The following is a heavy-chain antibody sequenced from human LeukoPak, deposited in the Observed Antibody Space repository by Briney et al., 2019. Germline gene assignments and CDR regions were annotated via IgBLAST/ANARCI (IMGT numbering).Heavy chain of an antibody. Sequence: GGSLRLSCAASGFTFSSYEMNWVRQAPGKGLEWVSYISSSGGTIYYADSVKGRFPISRDNAKNSLYLQMNSLRAEDTAVYYCARGRRTAAAGRYYYYGMDVWGQGTTVTVSS. V-gene: IGHV3-48*03. CDR1: GFTFSSYE. CDR3: ARGRRTAAAGRYYYYGMDV. CDR2: ISSSGGTI. J-gene: IGHJ6*02. D-gene: IGHD6-13*01.